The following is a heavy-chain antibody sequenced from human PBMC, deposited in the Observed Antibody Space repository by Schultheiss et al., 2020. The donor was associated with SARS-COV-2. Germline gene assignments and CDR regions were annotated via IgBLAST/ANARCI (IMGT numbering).Heavy chain of an antibody. CDR2: ISASGGSP. CDR3: ARDGRASHFDY. J-gene: IGHJ4*02. Sequence: GGSLRLSCAASGFTFSSYAMSWVRQAPGKGLEWVSGISASGGSPYYADSVKGRFTISRDNSKNTLYLQMNSLRAEDTAVYYCARDGRASHFDYWGQGTLVTVSS. CDR1: GFTFSSYA. D-gene: IGHD1-26*01. V-gene: IGHV3-23*01.